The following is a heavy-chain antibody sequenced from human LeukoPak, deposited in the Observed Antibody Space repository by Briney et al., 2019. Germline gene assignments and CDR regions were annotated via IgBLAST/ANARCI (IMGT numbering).Heavy chain of an antibody. CDR3: ARGLAAADGGVFDY. Sequence: PSETLSLTCNVSGGSIRGYYWSWIRQPPGKGLEWIGYIYSSGSTNYNPSLKSRVTMSVDTSKNQFSLKLSSLTAADMAAYYCARGLAAADGGVFDYWGQGTLVTVSS. V-gene: IGHV4-59*08. CDR2: IYSSGST. CDR1: GGSIRGYY. J-gene: IGHJ4*02. D-gene: IGHD6-13*01.